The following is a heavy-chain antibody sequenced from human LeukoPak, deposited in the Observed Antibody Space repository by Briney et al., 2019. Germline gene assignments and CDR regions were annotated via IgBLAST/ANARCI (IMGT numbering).Heavy chain of an antibody. V-gene: IGHV3-30*18. CDR3: AKNRGWGSGSYYQPDY. CDR1: GFTFSSYG. J-gene: IGHJ4*02. CDR2: ISYDGSSK. Sequence: GRSLRLSCAASGFTFSSYGMHWVRQAPGKGLEWVAVISYDGSSKYYTDSMKGRFTISRDNSKNTLYLQMNSRRAEDTAVYYCAKNRGWGSGSYYQPDYWGQGTLVTVSS. D-gene: IGHD3-10*01.